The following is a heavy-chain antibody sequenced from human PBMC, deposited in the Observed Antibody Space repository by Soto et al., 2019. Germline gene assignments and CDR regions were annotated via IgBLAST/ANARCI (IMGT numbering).Heavy chain of an antibody. CDR3: ARVRDSSSWYRDYYYGMDV. Sequence: SQTLSLTCAISGDSVSSNSAAWNWIRQSPSRGLEWLGRTYYRSKWYNDYAVSVKSRITINPDTSKNQFSLQLNSVTPEDTAVYYCARVRDSSSWYRDYYYGMDVWGQGTTVTVYS. J-gene: IGHJ6*02. D-gene: IGHD6-13*01. CDR2: TYYRSKWYN. V-gene: IGHV6-1*01. CDR1: GDSVSSNSAA.